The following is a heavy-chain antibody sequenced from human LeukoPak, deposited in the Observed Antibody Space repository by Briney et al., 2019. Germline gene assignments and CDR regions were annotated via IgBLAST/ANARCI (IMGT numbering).Heavy chain of an antibody. J-gene: IGHJ4*02. CDR3: ATSMTTVTQGKYYFDY. Sequence: PSETLSLTCTVSGGSISSYYWSWIRQPPGKGLEGIGYIYYSGSTNYNPSLKSRVTISVDTSKNQFSLKLSSVTAADTAVYYCATSMTTVTQGKYYFDYWGQGTLVTVSS. D-gene: IGHD4-17*01. CDR1: GGSISSYY. V-gene: IGHV4-59*01. CDR2: IYYSGST.